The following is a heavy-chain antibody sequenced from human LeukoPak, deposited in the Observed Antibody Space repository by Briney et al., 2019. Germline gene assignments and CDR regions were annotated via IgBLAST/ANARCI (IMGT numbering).Heavy chain of an antibody. CDR2: INPNSGGT. J-gene: IGHJ4*02. D-gene: IGHD6-19*01. CDR3: ARIRAVAGRELGY. V-gene: IGHV1-2*02. Sequence: GASVRVSCKASGYTFTGYYMHWVRQAPGQGLEWMGWINPNSGGTNYAQKFQGRVTMTRDTSISTAYMELSRLRSDDTAVYYCARIRAVAGRELGYWGQGTLVTDSS. CDR1: GYTFTGYY.